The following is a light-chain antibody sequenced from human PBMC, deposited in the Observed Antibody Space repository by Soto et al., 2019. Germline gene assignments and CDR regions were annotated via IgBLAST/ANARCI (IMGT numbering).Light chain of an antibody. CDR1: QILSSSS. Sequence: IVLTQSPGTLSMPPGERATLSCMASQILSSSSLAWYQQKPGQAPRLLIYAASSRATGIPDRFSGSGSGTDFTLTISRLEPEDFAVYYCQDYGSSPQTFGQGTKVDI. J-gene: IGKJ1*01. CDR2: AAS. CDR3: QDYGSSPQT. V-gene: IGKV3-20*01.